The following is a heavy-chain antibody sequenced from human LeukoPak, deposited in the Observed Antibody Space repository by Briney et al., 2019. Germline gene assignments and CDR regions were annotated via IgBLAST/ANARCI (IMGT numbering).Heavy chain of an antibody. J-gene: IGHJ6*03. CDR1: GGSISSYY. D-gene: IGHD3-10*01. CDR2: IYYSGST. V-gene: IGHV4-59*01. Sequence: SETLSLTCTVSGGSISSYYWSWIRQPPGKGLEWIGYIYYSGSTNYNPSLKSRVTISVDTSKNQFSLKLSSVTAADTAVYYCASYYSGRPYYYYYMDVWGKGTTVTVSS. CDR3: ASYYSGRPYYYYYMDV.